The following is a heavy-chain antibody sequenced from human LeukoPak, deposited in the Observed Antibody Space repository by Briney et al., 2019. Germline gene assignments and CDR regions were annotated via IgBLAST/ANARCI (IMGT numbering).Heavy chain of an antibody. V-gene: IGHV3-21*01. Sequence: GGSLRLSCAASGFTFSSYSMNWVRQAPGKGLEWVSSISSSSSYIYCADSVKGRFTISRDNAKNSLYLQMNSLRAEDTAVYYCARGESSHYDFWSGYYPDYYYGMDVWGQGTTVTVSS. CDR3: ARGESSHYDFWSGYYPDYYYGMDV. J-gene: IGHJ6*02. CDR2: ISSSSSYI. CDR1: GFTFSSYS. D-gene: IGHD3-3*01.